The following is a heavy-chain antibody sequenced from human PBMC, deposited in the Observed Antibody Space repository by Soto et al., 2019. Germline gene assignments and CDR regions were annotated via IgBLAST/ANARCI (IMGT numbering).Heavy chain of an antibody. D-gene: IGHD6-13*01. V-gene: IGHV1-18*01. CDR2: ISAYNGNT. Sequence: ASVKVSCKASGYTFTSYGISWVRQAPGQGLEWMGWISAYNGNTNYAQKLQGRVTMTTDTSTSTAYMELRSLRSDDTAVYYCARDAAEGIYYYYGMDVWGQGTTVNVSS. CDR1: GYTFTSYG. CDR3: ARDAAEGIYYYYGMDV. J-gene: IGHJ6*02.